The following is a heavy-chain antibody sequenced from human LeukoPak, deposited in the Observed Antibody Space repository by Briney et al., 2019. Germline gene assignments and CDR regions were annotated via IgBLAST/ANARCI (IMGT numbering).Heavy chain of an antibody. CDR3: ARDGEWLRPMDY. CDR1: GFTFSSYA. J-gene: IGHJ4*02. Sequence: GGSLRLSCAASGFTFSSYAMSWVRQAPGKGLEWVSAISGSGGSTYYADSVKGRFTISRDNAKNSLYLQMNSLRAEDTAVYYCARDGEWLRPMDYWGQGTLVTVSS. CDR2: ISGSGGST. D-gene: IGHD5-12*01. V-gene: IGHV3-23*01.